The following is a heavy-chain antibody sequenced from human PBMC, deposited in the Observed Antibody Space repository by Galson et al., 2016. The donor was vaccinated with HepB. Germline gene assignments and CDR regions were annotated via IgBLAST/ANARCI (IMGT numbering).Heavy chain of an antibody. Sequence: SLRLSCAASGFVFSNHAMSWVRQAPGKGLEWVAGMSGSDGSRYYANSVKGRFAISRDNTKNTLHLQMHSLSAEDTAVYYCVKDNYNSGWHQYFQKWGQGTLVTVSS. V-gene: IGHV3-23*01. CDR2: MSGSDGSR. D-gene: IGHD5-12*01. CDR1: GFVFSNHA. J-gene: IGHJ1*01. CDR3: VKDNYNSGWHQYFQK.